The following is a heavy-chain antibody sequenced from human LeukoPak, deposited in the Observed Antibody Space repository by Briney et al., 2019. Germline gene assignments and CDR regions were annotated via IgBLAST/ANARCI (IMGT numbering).Heavy chain of an antibody. V-gene: IGHV4-59*08. CDR2: IHYSGST. CDR1: GDSISNHY. J-gene: IGHJ3*02. Sequence: SETLSPSCTVSGDSISNHYWSWIRQPPGKGLEWIGYIHYSGSTKYNPSLKSRVTISLDSSKTQFSLKLSSVTAADTAVYYCATNAGPAALHAVDMSGEGTMVSVSS. D-gene: IGHD2-2*01. CDR3: ATNAGPAALHAVDM.